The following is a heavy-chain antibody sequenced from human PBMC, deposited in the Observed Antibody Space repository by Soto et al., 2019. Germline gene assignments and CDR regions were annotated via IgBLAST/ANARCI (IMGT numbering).Heavy chain of an antibody. J-gene: IGHJ6*02. Sequence: ASVKVSCKSSDNTFTHYGINWVRQAPGQGLEWMGWISGYNGNTKYAQKFQDRVTMTADSSTRTAFMEVRSLTSDDTGVYFCAATGGNYFGLDVWGQGTTVTVSS. CDR1: DNTFTHYG. CDR2: ISGYNGNT. V-gene: IGHV1-18*01. CDR3: AATGGNYFGLDV. D-gene: IGHD2-8*02.